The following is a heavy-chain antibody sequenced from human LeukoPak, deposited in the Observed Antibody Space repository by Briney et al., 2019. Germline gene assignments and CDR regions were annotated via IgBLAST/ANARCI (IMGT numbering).Heavy chain of an antibody. CDR1: GFTVSSNY. Sequence: GGSLRLSRAASGFTVSSNYMSWVRQAPGKGLEWVSVIYSGGSTYYADSVKGRFTISRDNSKNTLYLQMNSLRAEDTAVYYCARVGSYYDSSGYYPGAFDIWGQGTMVTVSS. D-gene: IGHD3-22*01. J-gene: IGHJ3*02. V-gene: IGHV3-53*01. CDR2: IYSGGST. CDR3: ARVGSYYDSSGYYPGAFDI.